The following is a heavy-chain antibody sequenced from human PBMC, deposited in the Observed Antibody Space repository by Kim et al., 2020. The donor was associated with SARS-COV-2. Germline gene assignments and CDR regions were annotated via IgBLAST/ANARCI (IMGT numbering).Heavy chain of an antibody. CDR3: ARAYGSGSYYIDY. J-gene: IGHJ4*02. V-gene: IGHV7-4-1*02. Sequence: YAQGFTGRFVFSLDTSVSTAYLQISSLKAEDTAVYYCARAYGSGSYYIDYWGQGTLVTVSS. D-gene: IGHD3-10*01.